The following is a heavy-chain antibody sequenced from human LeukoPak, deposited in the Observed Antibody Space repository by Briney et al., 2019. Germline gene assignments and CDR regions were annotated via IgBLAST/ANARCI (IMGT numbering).Heavy chain of an antibody. Sequence: SETLSLTCTVSSGSVSSNNDYWSWIRQSPGKGLEWIGYIYYSGTTNYNPSLKSRVTISVDTSENQFSLKLSSVTVADTAVYFCARTRPKYSSSWYADYFDYWGQGTLVTVSS. CDR3: ARTRPKYSSSWYADYFDY. D-gene: IGHD6-13*01. J-gene: IGHJ4*02. CDR1: SGSVSSNNDY. V-gene: IGHV4-61*01. CDR2: IYYSGTT.